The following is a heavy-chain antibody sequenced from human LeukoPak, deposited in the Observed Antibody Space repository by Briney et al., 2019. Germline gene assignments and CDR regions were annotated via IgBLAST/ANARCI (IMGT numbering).Heavy chain of an antibody. CDR3: APTIVATTFFDY. D-gene: IGHD5-12*01. CDR2: INPNSGGT. Sequence: GASVKVSCKASGYTFTGYYMNWVRQAPGQGLEWMGWINPNSGGTDYAQKFQGRVTMTRDTSISTAYMELSGLRSDDTAVYYCAPTIVATTFFDYWGRGTLVTVSS. CDR1: GYTFTGYY. V-gene: IGHV1-2*02. J-gene: IGHJ4*02.